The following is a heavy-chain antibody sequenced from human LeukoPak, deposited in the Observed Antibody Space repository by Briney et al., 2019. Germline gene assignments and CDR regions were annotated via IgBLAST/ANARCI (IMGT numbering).Heavy chain of an antibody. D-gene: IGHD3-3*01. Sequence: ASVKVSCKASGYTFTSYDINWVRQATGQGLEWMGWMNPNSGNTGYAQKIQGRVTMTRNTSISTAYMELSSLRSEDTAAYYCARGRYWDRITIFGGTTFDYWGQGTLVTVSS. CDR1: GYTFTSYD. V-gene: IGHV1-8*01. CDR2: MNPNSGNT. J-gene: IGHJ4*02. CDR3: ARGRYWDRITIFGGTTFDY.